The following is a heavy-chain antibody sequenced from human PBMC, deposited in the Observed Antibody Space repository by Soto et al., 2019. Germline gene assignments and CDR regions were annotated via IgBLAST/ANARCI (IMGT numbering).Heavy chain of an antibody. V-gene: IGHV3-48*01. CDR1: GFTFSTYS. J-gene: IGHJ4*02. Sequence: GGSLRLSCEASGFTFSTYSMNWVRQAPGKGLEWVSYISTSSSTIYYADSVKGRFTISRDNAKNSLYLQMNSLRGEDTAVYYCVSARQWLLLDSWGQGTLVTVSS. CDR2: ISTSSSTI. CDR3: VSARQWLLLDS. D-gene: IGHD3-22*01.